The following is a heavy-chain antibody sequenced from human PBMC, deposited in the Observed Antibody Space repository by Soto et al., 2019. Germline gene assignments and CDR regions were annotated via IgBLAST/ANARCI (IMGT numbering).Heavy chain of an antibody. V-gene: IGHV1-8*01. D-gene: IGHD3-3*01. J-gene: IGHJ4*02. CDR1: GYTFTSYD. CDR2: MNPNSGNT. Sequence: ASVKVSCKASGYTFTSYDINWVRQATGQGLEWMGWMNPNSGNTGYAQKFQGRITMTRNTSISTAYMELSSLRSEDTAVYYCARAYDFWSGYPDYWGQATLVTVPS. CDR3: ARAYDFWSGYPDY.